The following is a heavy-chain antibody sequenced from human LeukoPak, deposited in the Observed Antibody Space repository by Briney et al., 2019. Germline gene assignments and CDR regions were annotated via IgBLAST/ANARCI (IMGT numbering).Heavy chain of an antibody. CDR2: VHLDGRT. Sequence: SETLSLTCTVSGGSITTTNWWTWVRQPPGKGLEWIGEVHLDGRTNYNPSLESRLTMSVDLSENHISLRLTAVTAADTAVYYCAREGGFYRPLDYSGQGTLVTVSS. CDR1: GGSITTTNW. CDR3: AREGGFYRPLDY. J-gene: IGHJ4*02. D-gene: IGHD3-3*01. V-gene: IGHV4-4*02.